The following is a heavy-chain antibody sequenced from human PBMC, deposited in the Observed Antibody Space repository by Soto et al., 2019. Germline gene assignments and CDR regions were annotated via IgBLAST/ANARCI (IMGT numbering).Heavy chain of an antibody. CDR2: IYSNWNT. CDR1: GFSVSGNH. V-gene: IGHV3-53*01. J-gene: IGHJ6*01. D-gene: IGHD6-25*01. Sequence: GGALRLSCAASGFSVSGNHMSWVRQAAASGEDGVEIIYSNWNTDHGESAQGRFSVSRDIYKNTLFLQMNNFRAEDTAVYFCSGDPSGYYEGDWYHGVDVWGQGPTVTVSS. CDR3: SGDPSGYYEGDWYHGVDV.